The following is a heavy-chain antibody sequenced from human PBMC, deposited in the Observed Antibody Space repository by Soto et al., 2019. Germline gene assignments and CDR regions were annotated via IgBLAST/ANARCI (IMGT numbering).Heavy chain of an antibody. Sequence: QVQLQESGPGLVKPSGTLSLTCAVSGGSFTSNNWWPWVRQPPGQGLEWIGEIYRTGTTNYNPSLKSRVTISLDKSENQFSLKVTSLTDADTAVYYCASRDPGTSVDYWGQGTLVTVSS. CDR3: ASRDPGTSVDY. CDR1: GGSFTSNNW. D-gene: IGHD1-7*01. J-gene: IGHJ4*02. V-gene: IGHV4-4*02. CDR2: IYRTGTT.